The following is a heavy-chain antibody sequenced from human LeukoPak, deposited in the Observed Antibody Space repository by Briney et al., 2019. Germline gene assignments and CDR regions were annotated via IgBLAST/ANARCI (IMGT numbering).Heavy chain of an antibody. Sequence: SETLSLTCTVSGASISNYYWSWIRQPPGKGLEWIGYIYYRGSTNYNPSLKGRVAISGDASKNQFSLKVNSVTAADTAVYYCAIRLTAAGPYYFDFWGQGILVTVSS. CDR2: IYYRGST. CDR1: GASISNYY. V-gene: IGHV4-59*08. J-gene: IGHJ4*02. D-gene: IGHD6-13*01. CDR3: AIRLTAAGPYYFDF.